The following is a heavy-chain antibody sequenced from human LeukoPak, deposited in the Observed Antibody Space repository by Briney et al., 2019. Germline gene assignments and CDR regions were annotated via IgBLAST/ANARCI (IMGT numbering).Heavy chain of an antibody. CDR1: GYTFTGHY. D-gene: IGHD6-25*01. Sequence: ASVKVSCKASGYTFTGHYMHWVRQAPGQDLEWMGWLNPKSGASNYAQKFEGRVTITRDTSISTAHMELSRLGSDDTAVYYCARGLAVYYYYMDVWGKGTTVTVSS. CDR2: LNPKSGAS. CDR3: ARGLAVYYYYMDV. J-gene: IGHJ6*03. V-gene: IGHV1-2*02.